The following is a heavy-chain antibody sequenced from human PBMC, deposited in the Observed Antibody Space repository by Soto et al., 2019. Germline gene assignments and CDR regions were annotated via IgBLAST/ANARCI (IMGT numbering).Heavy chain of an antibody. J-gene: IGHJ4*01. D-gene: IGHD1-26*01. CDR2: ISYDGTNK. V-gene: IGHV3-30*18. CDR3: AKSDIVGASRCSFDY. CDR1: GFTFSDYG. Sequence: PGGSLRLSCAASGFTFSDYGMHWVRQAPGKGLEWVAVISYDGTNKYYADSVKGRFTISRDNSENTLYLQMNSLRPEDTAVYYCAKSDIVGASRCSFDYWGHGTLVTSPQ.